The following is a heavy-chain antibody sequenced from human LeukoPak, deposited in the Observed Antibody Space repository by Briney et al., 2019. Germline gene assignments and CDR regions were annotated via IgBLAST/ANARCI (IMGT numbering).Heavy chain of an antibody. CDR3: ARVSRPGNYWVVAYYFDY. Sequence: GGSLRLSCAASGLTFSSYAMSWVRQAPGKGLEWVSGINWNGGSTGYADSVKGRFTISRDNAKNSLYLQMNSLRAEDTALYYCARVSRPGNYWVVAYYFDYWGQGTLVTVSS. D-gene: IGHD1-7*01. V-gene: IGHV3-20*04. CDR2: INWNGGST. CDR1: GLTFSSYA. J-gene: IGHJ4*02.